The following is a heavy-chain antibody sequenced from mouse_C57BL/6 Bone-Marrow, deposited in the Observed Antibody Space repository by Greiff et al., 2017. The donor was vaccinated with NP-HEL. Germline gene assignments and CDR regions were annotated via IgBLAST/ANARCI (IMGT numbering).Heavy chain of an antibody. J-gene: IGHJ2*01. CDR3: ARLPYYGSSYFDY. CDR2: IYPRSGNT. CDR1: GYTFTSYG. V-gene: IGHV1-81*01. D-gene: IGHD1-1*01. Sequence: VNVVESGAELARPGASVKLSCKASGYTFTSYGISWVKQRTGQGLEWIGEIYPRSGNTYYNEKFKGKAALTADKSSSTAYMELRSLTSEDSAVYFCARLPYYGSSYFDYWGQGTTLTVSS.